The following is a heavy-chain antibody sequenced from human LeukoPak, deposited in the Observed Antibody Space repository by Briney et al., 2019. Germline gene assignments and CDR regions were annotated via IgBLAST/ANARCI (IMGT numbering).Heavy chain of an antibody. V-gene: IGHV3-33*06. CDR2: IWYDGSNK. Sequence: PGGSLRLSCTASGFTFSNFWMGWVRQAPGKGLEWVAVIWYDGSNKYYADSVKGRFTISRDNSKNTLYLQMNSLRAEDTAVYYCAKNRLDKGQLHNSSVRTVWGKGPRVTVSS. CDR3: AKNRLDKGQLHNSSVRTV. D-gene: IGHD5-24*01. CDR1: GFTFSNFW. J-gene: IGHJ6*04.